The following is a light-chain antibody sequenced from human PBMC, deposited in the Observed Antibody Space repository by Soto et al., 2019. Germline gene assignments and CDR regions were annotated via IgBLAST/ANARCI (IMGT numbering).Light chain of an antibody. Sequence: EIVRTQSPGTLSLSPGERATLSWRASQSVSNNYVAWYQQKPGQAPRLLIFHASIKATGIPDRFNGSASGTEFILTLCGLQPEDSGISHFLQHGGSPVTFGQGTKLEIK. V-gene: IGKV3-20*01. CDR3: LQHGGSPVT. CDR1: QSVSNNY. J-gene: IGKJ1*01. CDR2: HAS.